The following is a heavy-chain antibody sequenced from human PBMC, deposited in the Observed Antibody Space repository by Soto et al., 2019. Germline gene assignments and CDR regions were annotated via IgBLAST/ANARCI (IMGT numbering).Heavy chain of an antibody. CDR1: GGSISSGGYS. J-gene: IGHJ4*02. Sequence: SETLSLTCAVSGGSISSGGYSWSWIRQPPGKGLEWIGYIYHSVSTYYNPSLKSRVTISVDRSKNQFSLKLSSVTAADTAVYYGARDKITGLFDDWGQGTLVTVSS. CDR3: ARDKITGLFDD. V-gene: IGHV4-30-2*01. D-gene: IGHD2-8*02. CDR2: IYHSVST.